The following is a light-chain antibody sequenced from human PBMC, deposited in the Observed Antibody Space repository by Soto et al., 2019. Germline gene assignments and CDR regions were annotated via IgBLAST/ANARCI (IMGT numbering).Light chain of an antibody. CDR3: ISYTSSSTPYV. Sequence: QSVLTQPASVSGSPGQSITISCTGTSSDVGGYNYDSWYQQHPDKAPKLMIYEVNNRPSGVSNRFSGSKSGNTASLTISGLQAEDEADYYCISYTSSSTPYVFGTGTKLTVL. CDR1: SSDVGGYNY. CDR2: EVN. J-gene: IGLJ1*01. V-gene: IGLV2-14*01.